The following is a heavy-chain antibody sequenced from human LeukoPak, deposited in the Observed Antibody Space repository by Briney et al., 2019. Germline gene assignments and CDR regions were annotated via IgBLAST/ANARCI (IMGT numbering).Heavy chain of an antibody. D-gene: IGHD1-26*01. V-gene: IGHV1-2*02. J-gene: IGHJ4*02. Sequence: ASVKVSCKASGYTFTGYYMHWVRQAPGQGLEWMGWINPNSGGTNYAQKFQGRVTMTRNTSISTAYMELSSLRSEDTAVYYCARGPGPRKKWEQTFDYWGQGTLVTVSS. CDR2: INPNSGGT. CDR3: ARGPGPRKKWEQTFDY. CDR1: GYTFTGYY.